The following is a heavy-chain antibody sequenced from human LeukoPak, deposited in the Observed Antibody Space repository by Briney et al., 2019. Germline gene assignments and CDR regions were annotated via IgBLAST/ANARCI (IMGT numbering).Heavy chain of an antibody. Sequence: SETLSLTCTVSGGSISSYYWSWIRQPAGKGLEWIGRIYTSGSTNYNPSLKSRVTMSVDTSKNQFSLKLSSVTAADTAVYYCATTYYVWGSYRSDYWGQGTLVTVSS. J-gene: IGHJ4*02. CDR3: ATTYYVWGSYRSDY. D-gene: IGHD3-16*02. CDR2: IYTSGST. CDR1: GGSISSYY. V-gene: IGHV4-4*07.